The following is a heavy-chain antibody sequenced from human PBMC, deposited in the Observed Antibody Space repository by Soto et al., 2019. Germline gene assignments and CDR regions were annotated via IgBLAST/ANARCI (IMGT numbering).Heavy chain of an antibody. CDR1: GGSISSVDYY. D-gene: IGHD1-1*01. CDR3: ERDMKFENEGGYYYEGLHV. Sequence: SETLSLTCTVSGGSISSVDYYWIWIRQPPGKGLEWIGYIYYSGSTYYNPSLKSRVTISVDTSKNQFSLKLSSVTAADTAVYYCERDMKFENEGGYYYEGLHVWGPGTTVTVSS. V-gene: IGHV4-30-4*01. J-gene: IGHJ6*02. CDR2: IYYSGST.